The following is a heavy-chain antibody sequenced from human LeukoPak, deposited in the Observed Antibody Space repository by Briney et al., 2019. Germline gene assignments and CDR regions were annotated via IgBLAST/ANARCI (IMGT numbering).Heavy chain of an antibody. D-gene: IGHD3-22*01. J-gene: IGHJ4*02. Sequence: PSQTLSLTCTVSGGSISSGDYYWSWIRQPPGKGLEWIGYIYYSGSTYYNPSLKSRVTISVDTSKNQFSLKLSSVTAADTAVYYCARGILGGSSGYYFDYWGQGTLVTVSS. CDR1: GGSISSGDYY. V-gene: IGHV4-30-4*01. CDR2: IYYSGST. CDR3: ARGILGGSSGYYFDY.